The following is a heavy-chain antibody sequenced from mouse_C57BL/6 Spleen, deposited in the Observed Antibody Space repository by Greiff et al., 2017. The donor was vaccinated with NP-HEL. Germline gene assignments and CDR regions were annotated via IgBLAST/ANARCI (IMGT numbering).Heavy chain of an antibody. V-gene: IGHV1-18*01. CDR1: GYTFTDYN. J-gene: IGHJ4*01. D-gene: IGHD2-5*01. Sequence: EVQLQQSGPELVKPGASVKIPCKASGYTFTDYNMDWVKQSHGKSLEWIGDINPNNGGTIYNQKFKGKATLTVDKSSSTAYMELRSLTSEDTAVYYCARRGVTTFRRAMDYWGQGTSVTVSS. CDR2: INPNNGGT. CDR3: ARRGVTTFRRAMDY.